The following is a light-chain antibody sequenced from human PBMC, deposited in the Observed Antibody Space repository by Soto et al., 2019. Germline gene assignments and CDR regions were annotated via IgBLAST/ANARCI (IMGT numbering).Light chain of an antibody. J-gene: IGLJ1*01. CDR1: SSDVGSST. Sequence: QSLLTHPPSSSAAPGQRFTISCSGRSSDVGSSTVNWYQQFPGAAPKLLIYSNDQRPSGVPDRFSASKSGTSASLTISGLQSEDEADYYCATWDDSLFGHVFGTGTKVTVL. V-gene: IGLV1-44*01. CDR3: ATWDDSLFGHV. CDR2: SND.